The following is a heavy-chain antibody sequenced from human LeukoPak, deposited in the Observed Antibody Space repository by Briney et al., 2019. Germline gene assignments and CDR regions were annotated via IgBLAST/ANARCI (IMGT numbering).Heavy chain of an antibody. CDR2: IYPGDSDT. V-gene: IGHV5-51*01. CDR1: GYSFTSYW. D-gene: IGHD2-15*01. Sequence: GESLKISCKGSGYSFTSYWIGWVRQMPGKGLEWMGIIYPGDSDTRYSPSFQGQVTISDDKSISTAYLQWSSLKASDTAMYYCARPYCSGGSCYPGDAFDIWGQGTMVTVSS. J-gene: IGHJ3*02. CDR3: ARPYCSGGSCYPGDAFDI.